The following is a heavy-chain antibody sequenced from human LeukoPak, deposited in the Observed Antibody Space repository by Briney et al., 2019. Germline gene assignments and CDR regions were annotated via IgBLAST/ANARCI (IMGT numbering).Heavy chain of an antibody. CDR3: ARETVRESGWAPRNAFDI. CDR1: GFTFSSYA. CDR2: IYSGGST. D-gene: IGHD6-19*01. V-gene: IGHV3-66*01. J-gene: IGHJ3*02. Sequence: GGSLRLSCAASGFTFSSYAMHWVRQAPGKGLEWVSVIYSGGSTYYADSVKGRFTISRDNSKNTLYLQMNSLRAEDTAVYYCARETVRESGWAPRNAFDIWGQGTMVTVSS.